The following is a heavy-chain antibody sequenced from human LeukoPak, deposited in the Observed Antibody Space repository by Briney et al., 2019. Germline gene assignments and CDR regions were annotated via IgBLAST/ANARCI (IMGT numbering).Heavy chain of an antibody. CDR3: VRSSTDAD. D-gene: IGHD4-17*01. V-gene: IGHV3-20*04. Sequence: GGSLRLSCAASGFTFGDYGMSWVRQAPGKGLEWVSGINRKGDRTNYADSVKGRFIISRDNAKNSLYLQMNSLRAEDTALYYCVRSSTDADWGQGTLVTVSS. J-gene: IGHJ4*01. CDR2: INRKGDRT. CDR1: GFTFGDYG.